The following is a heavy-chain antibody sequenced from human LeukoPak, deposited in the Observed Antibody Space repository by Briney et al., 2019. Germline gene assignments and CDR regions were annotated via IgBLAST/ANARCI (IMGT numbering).Heavy chain of an antibody. V-gene: IGHV3-48*03. J-gene: IGHJ4*02. CDR1: GFTFSSYE. CDR3: VTLGSSRDY. CDR2: TSSSGSTI. D-gene: IGHD1-26*01. Sequence: PGGSLRLSCAASGFTFSSYEMNWVRQAPGKGLEWVSYTSSSGSTIYYADSVKGRFTISRDNAKNSLYLQMNSLRAEDTAVYYCVTLGSSRDYWGQGTLVTVSS.